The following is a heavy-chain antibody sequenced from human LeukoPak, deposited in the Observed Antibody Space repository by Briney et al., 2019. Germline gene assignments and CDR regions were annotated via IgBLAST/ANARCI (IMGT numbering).Heavy chain of an antibody. CDR3: ARSHYYHSSAYYFNYGLDV. Sequence: GGSLRLSCAASGSYWMHWVRQAPGKGLVWVSHINSDGSWTSYADSVKGRFTISKDNAKNTVYLQMNSLRADDTAVYYCARSHYYHSSAYYFNYGLDVWGQGTTVIVSS. D-gene: IGHD3-22*01. CDR1: GSYW. J-gene: IGHJ6*02. V-gene: IGHV3-74*01. CDR2: INSDGSWT.